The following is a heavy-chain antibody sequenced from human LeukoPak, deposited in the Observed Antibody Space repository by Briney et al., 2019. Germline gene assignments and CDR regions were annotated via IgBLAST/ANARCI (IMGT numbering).Heavy chain of an antibody. J-gene: IGHJ4*02. D-gene: IGHD3-22*01. CDR3: ARGRRYYYDSSGYYGH. V-gene: IGHV1-2*02. CDR2: INPNSGGT. Sequence: TXYYMHWVRQAPGQGLEWMGWINPNSGGTNYAQKFQGRVTMTRDTSISTAYMELSRLRSDDTAVYYCARGRRYYYDSSGYYGHWGQGALVTVSS. CDR1: TXYY.